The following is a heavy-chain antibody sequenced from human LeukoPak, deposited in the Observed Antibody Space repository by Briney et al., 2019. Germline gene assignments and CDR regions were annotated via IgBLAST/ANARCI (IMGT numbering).Heavy chain of an antibody. CDR3: ARDLVVPAANGDNWFDP. CDR2: IYTSGST. V-gene: IGHV4-4*07. Sequence: KPSETLSLTWTDTGGSISSYYWRWIRQPAGKGLEWIGRIYTSGSTNYNPSLKSRVTMSVDTSKNQFSLKLSSVTAADTAVYYCARDLVVPAANGDNWFDPCGQGTLVTVSS. D-gene: IGHD2-2*01. J-gene: IGHJ5*02. CDR1: GGSISSYY.